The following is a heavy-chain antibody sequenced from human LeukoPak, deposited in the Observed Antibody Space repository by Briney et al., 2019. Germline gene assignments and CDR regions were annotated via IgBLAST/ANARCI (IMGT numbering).Heavy chain of an antibody. D-gene: IGHD2-2*02. Sequence: GESLEISCAASGFTFGSYAMNWVRQAPGKGPEWVSAVSGSGESIYYADSVKGRFTISRDNSKNTLYLQMNSLRAEDTAVYYCAKSQPSAISWFDPWGQGTLVTVSS. J-gene: IGHJ5*02. CDR1: GFTFGSYA. V-gene: IGHV3-23*01. CDR2: VSGSGESI. CDR3: AKSQPSAISWFDP.